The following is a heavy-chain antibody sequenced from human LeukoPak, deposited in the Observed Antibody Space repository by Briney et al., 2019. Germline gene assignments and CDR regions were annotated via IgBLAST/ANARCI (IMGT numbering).Heavy chain of an antibody. D-gene: IGHD6-6*01. CDR2: VYYNGDI. Sequence: PSETLSLTCSVSGVPISTYYWSWLRQSPGKGLEWIAYVYYNGDIMYNPSLKSRVTISLDTSKNQFSLSMTSVTAADTAVYYCAREYSSSSRFDPWGQGTLVTVSS. J-gene: IGHJ5*02. CDR1: GVPISTYY. CDR3: AREYSSSSRFDP. V-gene: IGHV4-59*01.